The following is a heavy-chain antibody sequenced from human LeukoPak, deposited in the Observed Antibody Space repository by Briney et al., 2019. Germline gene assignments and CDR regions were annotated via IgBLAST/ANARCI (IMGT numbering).Heavy chain of an antibody. J-gene: IGHJ4*02. Sequence: GASVKVSCKASGYTFTSYAMNWVRQAPGQGLEWMVWINPNSGGTNYAQKFQGRVTMTRDTSISTAYMELSRLRSDDTAVYYCARGDYYGSGRPTNAFDYWGQGTLVTVSS. V-gene: IGHV1-2*02. D-gene: IGHD3-10*01. CDR3: ARGDYYGSGRPTNAFDY. CDR2: INPNSGGT. CDR1: GYTFTSYA.